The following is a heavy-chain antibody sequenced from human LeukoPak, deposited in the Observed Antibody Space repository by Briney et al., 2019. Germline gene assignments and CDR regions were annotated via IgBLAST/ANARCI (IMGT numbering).Heavy chain of an antibody. J-gene: IGHJ3*02. V-gene: IGHV4-59*01. Sequence: SETLSLTCIVSGDSISSYYWSWIRQPPGKGLEWIGYIYYSGSTNYNPSLKSRVTISVDTSKNQFSLKLSSVTAADTAVYYCARGPLRNAFDIWGQGTMVTVSS. CDR2: IYYSGST. CDR3: ARGPLRNAFDI. CDR1: GDSISSYY.